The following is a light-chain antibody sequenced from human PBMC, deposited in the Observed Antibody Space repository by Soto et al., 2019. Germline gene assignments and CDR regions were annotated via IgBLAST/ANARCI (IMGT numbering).Light chain of an antibody. CDR2: KAS. J-gene: IGKJ1*01. CDR3: MQGITFT. CDR1: QSLVHSDGNTY. Sequence: VMTQSPPSLSVTLGQPASISCRSSQSLVHSDGNTYLNWFQQRPGQSPRRLIYKASNRDSGVPDRFSGSGSGTDFTLSISRVEADDVGVYYCMQGITFTFGQGTRVEIK. V-gene: IGKV2-30*02.